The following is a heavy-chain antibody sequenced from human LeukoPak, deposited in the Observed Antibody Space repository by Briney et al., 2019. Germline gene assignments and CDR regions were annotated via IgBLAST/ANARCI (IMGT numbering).Heavy chain of an antibody. CDR3: ARGDYDYVWGSYRSDY. CDR2: IYYSGST. Sequence: PSETLSLTCTVSGGSISSSSYYWGWIRQPPGKGLEWIGSIYYSGSTYYNPSLKSRVTISVDTSKNQFSLKLSSVTAADTAVYYCARGDYDYVWGSYRSDYWGQGTLVTVSS. CDR1: GGSISSSSYY. V-gene: IGHV4-39*07. J-gene: IGHJ4*02. D-gene: IGHD3-16*02.